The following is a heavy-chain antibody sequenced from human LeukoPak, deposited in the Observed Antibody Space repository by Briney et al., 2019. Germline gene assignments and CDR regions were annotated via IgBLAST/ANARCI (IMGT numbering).Heavy chain of an antibody. J-gene: IGHJ4*02. CDR1: GYTFTGYY. CDR3: ARGTTVVTHFDY. D-gene: IGHD4-23*01. V-gene: IGHV1-2*02. CDR2: INPNGGGT. Sequence: ASVKVSCKASGYTFTGYYMHWVRQAPGQGLEWMGWINPNGGGTNYAQKFQGRVTMTRDTSISTAYMELSRLRSDDTAVYYCARGTTVVTHFDYWGQGTLVTVSS.